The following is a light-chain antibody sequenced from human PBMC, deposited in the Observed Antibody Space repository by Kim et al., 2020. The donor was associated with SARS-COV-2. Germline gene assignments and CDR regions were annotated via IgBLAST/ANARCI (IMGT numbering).Light chain of an antibody. V-gene: IGKV3-20*01. CDR1: PGVSSNY. CDR2: GAS. J-gene: IGKJ1*01. CDR3: QQYSSSPAT. Sequence: SQGERATLACRASPGVSSNYLAWYQQKPGQAPRLLIYGASSRATGIPDRFSGSGSGTDFTLTITRLEPEDFAVYYCQQYSSSPATFGQGTKVDIK.